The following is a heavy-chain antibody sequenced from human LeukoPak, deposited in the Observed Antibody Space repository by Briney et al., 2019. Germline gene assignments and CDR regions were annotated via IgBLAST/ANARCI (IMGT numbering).Heavy chain of an antibody. V-gene: IGHV3-23*01. J-gene: IGHJ4*02. CDR3: AKGRGTTVTAAANY. CDR2: ISGTGGTT. CDR1: GFTFSNYS. D-gene: IGHD4-17*01. Sequence: GGTLRLSCAASGFTFSNYSMSWVRQAPGKGLEWDSIISGTGGTTYYADSVKGRFTISRDNSKSTLFLQFNSLRADDTAVYYCAKGRGTTVTAAANYWGQGTLVTVSS.